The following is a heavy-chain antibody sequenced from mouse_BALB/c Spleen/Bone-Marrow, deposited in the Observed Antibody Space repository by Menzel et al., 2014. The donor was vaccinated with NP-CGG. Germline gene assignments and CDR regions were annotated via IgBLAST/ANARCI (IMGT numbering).Heavy chain of an antibody. D-gene: IGHD1-1*01. CDR3: ARDSRSTVSHFDY. CDR1: GFTFTDYY. Sequence: EVQLVESGGGLVQPGGSLRLSCATSGFTFTDYYMNWVRQPPGKALEWLGFIRNKANGYTTEYSASVKGRFTISRDNSQSILYLQMNPLRAEDSATYYCARDSRSTVSHFDYWGQGTTLTVSS. J-gene: IGHJ2*01. CDR2: IRNKANGYTT. V-gene: IGHV7-3*02.